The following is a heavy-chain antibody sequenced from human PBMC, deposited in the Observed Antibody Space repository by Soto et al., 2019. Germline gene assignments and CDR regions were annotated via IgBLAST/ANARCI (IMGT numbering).Heavy chain of an antibody. CDR2: VSYSGTT. CDR3: ARRTGGYCSGGSCRTFDV. J-gene: IGHJ3*01. V-gene: IGHV4-39*02. CDR1: GGSISSNGYY. Sequence: PSETLSLTCIVSGGSISSNGYYWGWIRQPPGRGLEWIGSVSYSGTTYSNPSLKSRVTMSVDTSQNRFSLRLSSVTAADTAVYHCARRTGGYCSGGSCRTFDVWGQGTMVTVSS. D-gene: IGHD2-15*01.